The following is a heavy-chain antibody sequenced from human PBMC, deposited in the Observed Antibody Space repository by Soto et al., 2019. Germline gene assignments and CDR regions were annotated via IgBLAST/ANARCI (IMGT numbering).Heavy chain of an antibody. V-gene: IGHV4-34*01. CDR3: ARGCIAAAGTSWFDP. D-gene: IGHD6-13*01. J-gene: IGHJ5*02. Sequence: PSETLSLTCAVYGGSFSGYYWSWIRQPPGKGLEWIGEINHGGSTNYNPSLKSRVTISVDTSKNQFSLKLSSVTAADTAVYYCARGCIAAAGTSWFDPWGQGXLVTVYS. CDR2: INHGGST. CDR1: GGSFSGYY.